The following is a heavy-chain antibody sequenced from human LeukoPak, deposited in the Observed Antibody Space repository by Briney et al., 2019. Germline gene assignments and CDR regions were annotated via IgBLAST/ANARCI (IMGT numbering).Heavy chain of an antibody. J-gene: IGHJ4*02. CDR1: RYTFTSYD. D-gene: IGHD4-17*01. V-gene: IGHV1-8*01. Sequence: ASVKVSCKASRYTFTSYDINWVRQATGQGLEWMGWMNPNSGNTGYAQKLQGRVTMTTDTPTSTAYMELRSLRSDDTAVYYCARMDYGAHLKRWGQGTLVTVSS. CDR3: ARMDYGAHLKR. CDR2: MNPNSGNT.